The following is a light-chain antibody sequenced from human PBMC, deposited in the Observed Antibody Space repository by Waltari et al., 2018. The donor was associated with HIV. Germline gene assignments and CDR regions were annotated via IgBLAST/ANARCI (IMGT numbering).Light chain of an antibody. CDR1: SPNLGTNY. Sequence: QSVLTQPPSVSAAPGQTVTLPCSGPSPNLGTNYVSWYHQVPGTTPKLLIYETSKRPSGIPDRFSGSKSGTSATLGITGVQTADEADYYCGTWDDSLGAVVFGGGTRVTV. J-gene: IGLJ2*01. CDR2: ETS. V-gene: IGLV1-51*02. CDR3: GTWDDSLGAVV.